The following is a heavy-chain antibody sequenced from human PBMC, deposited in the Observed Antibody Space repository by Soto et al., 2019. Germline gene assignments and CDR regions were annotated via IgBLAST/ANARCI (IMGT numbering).Heavy chain of an antibody. V-gene: IGHV4-4*07. CDR2: IYTSGST. J-gene: IGHJ5*02. Sequence: ETLSLTCTVSGGSISSYYWSWIRQPAGKGLEWIGRIYTSGSTNYNPSLKSRVTMSVDTSKNQFSLKLSSVTAADTAVYYCARGMYSSSWYWFDPWGQGTLVTVSS. CDR3: ARGMYSSSWYWFDP. D-gene: IGHD6-13*01. CDR1: GGSISSYY.